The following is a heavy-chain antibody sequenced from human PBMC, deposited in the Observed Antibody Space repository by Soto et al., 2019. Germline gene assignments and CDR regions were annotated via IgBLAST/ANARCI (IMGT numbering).Heavy chain of an antibody. CDR3: DTNRTWGCVFCQYGMDV. CDR2: VSPSGST. D-gene: IGHD2-8*01. Sequence: ETLSLTCAVYGGSFSGYYWTCIRQPPGKGLEWIGEVSPSGSTNYNPSLKSRVPISAATSKNQFSLKLSSVSAADTAVYYWDTNRTWGCVFCQYGMDVWGQGTTVTVSS. J-gene: IGHJ6*02. CDR1: GGSFSGYY. V-gene: IGHV4-34*03.